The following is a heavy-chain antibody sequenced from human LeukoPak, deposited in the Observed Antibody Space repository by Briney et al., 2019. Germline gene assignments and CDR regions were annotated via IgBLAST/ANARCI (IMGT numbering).Heavy chain of an antibody. Sequence: PGGSLRLSCAASGFTFSSYAMSWVRQAPGKGLEWVSAISGSGGSTYYADSVKGRFTISRDNSKNTLYLQMNSLRAEDMALYYCAKDTGSSSWYYFDYWGQGTLVTVSS. D-gene: IGHD6-13*01. CDR2: ISGSGGST. CDR3: AKDTGSSSWYYFDY. J-gene: IGHJ4*02. V-gene: IGHV3-23*01. CDR1: GFTFSSYA.